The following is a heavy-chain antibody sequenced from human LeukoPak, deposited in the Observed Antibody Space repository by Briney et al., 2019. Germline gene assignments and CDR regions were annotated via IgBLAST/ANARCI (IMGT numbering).Heavy chain of an antibody. D-gene: IGHD4-11*01. V-gene: IGHV4-4*07. CDR1: GGSISSFY. CDR3: ARHDYSNYARH. J-gene: IGHJ4*02. CDR2: GFASGST. Sequence: PSETLSLTCTVSGGSISSFYWSWIRQPAGKGLEWIGRGFASGSTIYNPSLKSRVTISVDESKNQFSLELKSVTAADTAVYYCARHDYSNYARHWGQGTLITVSS.